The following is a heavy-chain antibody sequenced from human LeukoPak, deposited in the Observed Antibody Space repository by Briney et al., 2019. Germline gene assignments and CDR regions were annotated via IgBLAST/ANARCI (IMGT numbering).Heavy chain of an antibody. V-gene: IGHV3-49*03. CDR3: TREIRYFDWFQVDS. Sequence: GRPLRLSCTASGFTFGDHSVSWFRQAPGKGLEWVGFIRSKAYGGTAEYAASVKGRFTISRDDSKSVAYLQMDSLKTEDTAVYYCTREIRYFDWFQVDSWGQGTLVTVSS. CDR2: IRSKAYGGTA. CDR1: GFTFGDHS. J-gene: IGHJ4*02. D-gene: IGHD3-9*01.